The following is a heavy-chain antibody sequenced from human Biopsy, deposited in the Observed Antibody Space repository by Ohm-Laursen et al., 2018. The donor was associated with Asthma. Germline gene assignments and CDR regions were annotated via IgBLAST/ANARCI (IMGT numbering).Heavy chain of an antibody. CDR1: GGSVSTGSYS. V-gene: IGHV4-30-2*01. CDR2: IYHSGST. J-gene: IGHJ4*02. Sequence: TLSLTWSVSGGSVSTGSYSWSWIRQPPGKGLEWIGYIYHSGSTYYNPSLKSRVTISVDRSKNQFSLKLSSVTAADTAVYYCARVKDGYNFDYWGQGTLVTVSS. D-gene: IGHD5-24*01. CDR3: ARVKDGYNFDY.